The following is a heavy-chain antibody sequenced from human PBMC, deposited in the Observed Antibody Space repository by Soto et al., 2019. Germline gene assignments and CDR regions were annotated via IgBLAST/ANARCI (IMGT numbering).Heavy chain of an antibody. J-gene: IGHJ6*02. CDR2: ISGSGGST. Sequence: PGGSLRLSCAASGFTFSSYAMSWVRQAPGKGLEWVSAISGSGGSTYYADSVKGRFTISRDNSKNTLYLQMNSLRAEDTAVYYCAKERRDGYNWYYYYGMDVRGQGTTVTVSS. CDR3: AKERRDGYNWYYYYGMDV. V-gene: IGHV3-23*01. D-gene: IGHD5-12*01. CDR1: GFTFSSYA.